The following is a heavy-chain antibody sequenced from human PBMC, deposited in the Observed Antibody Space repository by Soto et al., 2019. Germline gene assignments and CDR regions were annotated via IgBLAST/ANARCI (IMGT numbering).Heavy chain of an antibody. CDR1: GFTFSSYA. CDR3: AKRERGYSGYANYYYYYMDV. CDR2: ISGSGGST. Sequence: GGSLRLSCAASGFTFSSYAMSWVRQAPGKGLEWVSAISGSGGSTYYADSVKGRFTISRDNSKNTLYLQMNSLRAEDTAVYYCAKRERGYSGYANYYYYYMDVWGKGTTVTVSS. D-gene: IGHD5-12*01. J-gene: IGHJ6*03. V-gene: IGHV3-23*01.